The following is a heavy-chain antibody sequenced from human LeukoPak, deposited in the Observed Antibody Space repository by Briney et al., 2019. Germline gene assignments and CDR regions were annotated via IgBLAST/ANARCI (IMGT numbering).Heavy chain of an antibody. CDR3: ARDLRTPSDTNIAIDY. V-gene: IGHV3-74*01. J-gene: IGHJ4*02. CDR2: INSDGRIA. D-gene: IGHD4-23*01. CDR1: GFTFSNYW. Sequence: PGGSLRLSCAASGFTFSNYWMHWDRQGPGKGLVWVSRINSDGRIASYADSVKGRFTISRDNAKNTLYLQMNSLRAEDTAVYYCARDLRTPSDTNIAIDYWGQGTLVTVSS.